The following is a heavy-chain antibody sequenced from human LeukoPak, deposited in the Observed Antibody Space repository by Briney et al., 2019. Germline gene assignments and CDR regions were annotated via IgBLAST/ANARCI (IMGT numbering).Heavy chain of an antibody. D-gene: IGHD1-26*01. Sequence: SETLSLTCTVSRGSISNYYWSWIRQPPGKGLEWIGYIYYNGNTNYNPSLRSRVTISVDTSKNQFSLKLSSVTAADTAVYYCARRGIVGAKGDYWGQGTLVTVSS. CDR1: RGSISNYY. CDR2: IYYNGNT. V-gene: IGHV4-59*08. CDR3: ARRGIVGAKGDY. J-gene: IGHJ4*02.